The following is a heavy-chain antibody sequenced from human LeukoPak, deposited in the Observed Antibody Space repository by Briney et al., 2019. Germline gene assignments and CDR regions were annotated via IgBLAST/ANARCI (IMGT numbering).Heavy chain of an antibody. Sequence: GGSLRLSCAASGFTFSSYWMSWVRQAPGKGLEWVANIKQDGSEKYYVDSVKGRFTISRDNAKNSLYLQMNSLRAEDTAVYYCARVMYYYDSSGYLGYYYYYYYMDVWGKGTTVTVSS. D-gene: IGHD3-22*01. CDR1: GFTFSSYW. CDR2: IKQDGSEK. V-gene: IGHV3-7*01. CDR3: ARVMYYYDSSGYLGYYYYYYYMDV. J-gene: IGHJ6*03.